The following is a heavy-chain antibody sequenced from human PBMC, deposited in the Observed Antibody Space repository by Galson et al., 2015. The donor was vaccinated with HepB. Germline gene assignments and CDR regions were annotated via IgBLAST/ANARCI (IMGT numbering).Heavy chain of an antibody. J-gene: IGHJ6*03. V-gene: IGHV4-59*13. CDR1: DGSISGFY. Sequence: SETLSLTCTVSDGSISGFYWSWMRQPPGGGLEWIGYIYYSGNTVYSPSLESRATISVDTSKNQFSLKLKSVTAADTAVYYCARVVAPAGSYYYYYMDVWGKGTTVTVSS. CDR2: IYYSGNT. D-gene: IGHD6-13*01. CDR3: ARVVAPAGSYYYYYMDV.